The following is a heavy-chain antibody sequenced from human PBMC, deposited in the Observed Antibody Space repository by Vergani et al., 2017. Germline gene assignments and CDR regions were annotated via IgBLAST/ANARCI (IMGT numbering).Heavy chain of an antibody. D-gene: IGHD3-16*02. CDR1: GYSISSGYY. V-gene: IGHV4-38-2*02. CDR3: AGTGGYYDYGWGSYRFDY. CDR2: IYHSGGT. Sequence: QVQLQESGPGLVKPSETLSLTCTVSGYSISSGYYWGWIRQPPGKGLEWIGSIYHSGGTYYNPSLKSRVTISVDTSKNQFSLKLSSVTAADTAVYYCAGTGGYYDYGWGSYRFDYWGQGTLVTVSS. J-gene: IGHJ4*02.